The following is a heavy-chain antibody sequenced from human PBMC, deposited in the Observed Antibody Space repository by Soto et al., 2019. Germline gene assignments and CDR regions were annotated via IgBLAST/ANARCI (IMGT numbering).Heavy chain of an antibody. V-gene: IGHV4-4*02. CDR2: IFHSGST. CDR3: ARVYSGSYSDY. J-gene: IGHJ4*02. D-gene: IGHD1-26*01. Sequence: QVQLQESGPGLVKPSGTLSLTCAVSGGSIRSNNWWSWVRQPPGKGLEWIGEIFHSGSTHYNPSLKTRVTISVDKSKNQFSLTLRSVTAADTAVYYCARVYSGSYSDYWGQGTLVTVSS. CDR1: GGSIRSNNW.